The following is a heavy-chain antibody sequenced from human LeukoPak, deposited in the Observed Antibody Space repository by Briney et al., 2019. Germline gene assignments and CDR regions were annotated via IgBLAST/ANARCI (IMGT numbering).Heavy chain of an antibody. D-gene: IGHD1-26*01. CDR2: ISWNSGSI. CDR1: GFTFDDYA. J-gene: IGHJ4*02. V-gene: IGHV3-9*01. CDR3: AKVRGSYYGEFDY. Sequence: GGSLRLSCAASGFTFDDYAMHWVRQAPGKGLEWVSGISWNSGSIGYADSVKGRFTISRDNAKNSLYLQMNSLRAEDTALYYCAKVRGSYYGEFDYWCQGTLVTVSS.